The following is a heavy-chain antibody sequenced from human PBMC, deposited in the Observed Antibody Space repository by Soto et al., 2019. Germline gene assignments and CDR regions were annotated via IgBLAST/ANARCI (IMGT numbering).Heavy chain of an antibody. Sequence: SVKVSCKGSGGTFSSYSISWVRQAPGQGLEWMGGIIPIFGTANYAQKFQGRVTITADESTSTAYMELSSLRSDDTAVYYCARHSSSKWLVPPFRYYYYGMDVWGQGTTVTVSS. V-gene: IGHV1-69*13. D-gene: IGHD6-19*01. J-gene: IGHJ6*02. CDR2: IIPIFGTA. CDR3: ARHSSSKWLVPPFRYYYYGMDV. CDR1: GGTFSSYS.